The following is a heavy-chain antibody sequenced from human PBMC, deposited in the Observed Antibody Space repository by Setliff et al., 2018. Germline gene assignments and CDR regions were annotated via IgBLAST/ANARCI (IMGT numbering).Heavy chain of an antibody. CDR3: ARVSGFLYVDV. D-gene: IGHD3-3*01. V-gene: IGHV4-61*09. J-gene: IGHJ6*03. Sequence: PSETLSLTCNVSDGSISSRTYYWSWIRQPAGKGLEWIGHIYTSWSTNYNPSLKSRVTMSVDTTKNQFSLKLTSVTAADTAVYYCARVSGFLYVDVWGKGTTVTVSS. CDR1: DGSISSRTYY. CDR2: IYTSWST.